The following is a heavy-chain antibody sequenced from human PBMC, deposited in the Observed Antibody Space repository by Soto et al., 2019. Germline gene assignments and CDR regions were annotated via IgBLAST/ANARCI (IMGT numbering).Heavy chain of an antibody. CDR1: GGSISSYY. V-gene: IGHV4-59*08. CDR3: AGVTDYYGSGSSDY. D-gene: IGHD3-10*01. J-gene: IGHJ4*02. Sequence: PSETLVPTCTVSGGSISSYYWSWIRQPPGEGLEWIGYIYYSGSTNYNPSLQSRVTITVDTSKNQFSLKLSPVTAADTAVYYCAGVTDYYGSGSSDYWGQGTLVTVSS. CDR2: IYYSGST.